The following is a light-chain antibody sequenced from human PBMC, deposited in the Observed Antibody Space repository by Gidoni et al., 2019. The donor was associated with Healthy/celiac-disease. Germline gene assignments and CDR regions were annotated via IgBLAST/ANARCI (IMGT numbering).Light chain of an antibody. Sequence: EIVLTQSPGTLSLSPGARATLSCSASQSLSSSYLAWYQQRPGQAPRLLIYGASSRATGIPDRFSGSGSGTDFTLTISRLEPEDFAVYYCQQYGSSPYTFXQXTKLEIK. J-gene: IGKJ2*01. CDR1: QSLSSSY. CDR2: GAS. CDR3: QQYGSSPYT. V-gene: IGKV3-20*01.